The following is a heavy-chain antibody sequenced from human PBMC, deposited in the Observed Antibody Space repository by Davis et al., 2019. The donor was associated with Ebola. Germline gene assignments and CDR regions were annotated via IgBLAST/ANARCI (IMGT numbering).Heavy chain of an antibody. Sequence: AASVKVSCKASGYTFTSYGISWVRQAPGQGLEWMGWISAYNGNTNYAQKPQGRVTMTTDTATSTAYMELRSLRSDDTAVYYCARDVVQYYYDSSGYSIRNKHFDYWGQGTLVTVSS. D-gene: IGHD3-22*01. J-gene: IGHJ4*02. CDR3: ARDVVQYYYDSSGYSIRNKHFDY. V-gene: IGHV1-18*01. CDR1: GYTFTSYG. CDR2: ISAYNGNT.